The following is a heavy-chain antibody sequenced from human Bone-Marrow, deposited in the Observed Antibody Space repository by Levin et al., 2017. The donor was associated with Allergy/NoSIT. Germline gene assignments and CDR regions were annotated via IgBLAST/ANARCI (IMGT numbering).Heavy chain of an antibody. CDR2: ISWNGDRI. Sequence: GGSLRLSCAASGFTFDDFGFHWVRQAPGGGLEWVSGISWNGDRIDYADSVKGRFTISRDNAKNSLFLQMDSLRDEDTGFYYCARELSWRGTIPGNSGYFDLWGRGTLVTVSS. J-gene: IGHJ2*01. CDR1: GFTFDDFG. D-gene: IGHD1-7*01. V-gene: IGHV3-9*01. CDR3: ARELSWRGTIPGNSGYFDL.